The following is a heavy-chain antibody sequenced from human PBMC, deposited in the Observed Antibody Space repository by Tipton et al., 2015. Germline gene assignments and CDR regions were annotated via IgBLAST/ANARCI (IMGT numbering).Heavy chain of an antibody. CDR3: AREIAARKAYNWFDP. CDR2: VYYSGNT. J-gene: IGHJ5*02. D-gene: IGHD6-13*01. V-gene: IGHV4-61*03. CDR1: GDSISSSSYY. Sequence: TLSLTCTVSGDSISSSSYYWGWIRQPPGKGLEWIGYVYYSGNTNYNPSLKSRVNISLDMSKNHFSLRLTSVTAADTAVYYCAREIAARKAYNWFDPWGQGTLVTVSS.